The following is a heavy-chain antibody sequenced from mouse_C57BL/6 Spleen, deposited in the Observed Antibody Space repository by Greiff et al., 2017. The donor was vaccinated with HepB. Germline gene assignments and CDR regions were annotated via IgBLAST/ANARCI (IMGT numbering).Heavy chain of an antibody. J-gene: IGHJ2*01. Sequence: QVQLQQPGAELVMPGASVKLSCKASGYTFTSYWMHWVKQRPGQGLEWIGEIDPSDSYTNYNQKFKGKSTLTVDKSSSTAYMQRISLTSEDSAVYYCARGGIYDGYMDFDYWGQGTTLTVSS. V-gene: IGHV1-69*01. D-gene: IGHD2-3*01. CDR3: ARGGIYDGYMDFDY. CDR2: IDPSDSYT. CDR1: GYTFTSYW.